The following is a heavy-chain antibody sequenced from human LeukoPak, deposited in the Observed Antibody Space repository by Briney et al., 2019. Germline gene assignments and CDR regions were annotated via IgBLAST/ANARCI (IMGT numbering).Heavy chain of an antibody. CDR2: IYYSGST. J-gene: IGHJ4*02. D-gene: IGHD5-24*01. V-gene: IGHV4-59*12. CDR3: ARGGHLEMATTTLPHTEFDY. CDR1: GGSISSYY. Sequence: PSETLSLTCTVSGGSISSYYWSWIRQPPGKGLEWIGYIYYSGSTNYNPSLKSRVTISVDTSKNQFSLKLSSVTAADTAVYYCARGGHLEMATTTLPHTEFDYWGQGTLVTVSS.